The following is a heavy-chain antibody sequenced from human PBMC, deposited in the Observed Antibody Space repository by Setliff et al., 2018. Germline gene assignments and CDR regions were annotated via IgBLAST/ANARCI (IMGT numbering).Heavy chain of an antibody. CDR2: INHRGST. CDR1: GGTFSDYY. Sequence: SETLSLTCAAYGGTFSDYYWTWIRQPPGKGLEWVGEINHRGSTNYNPSLKSRVTISVDTSKNQFSLKLSSVTAADTAIYYCARGGTYRYFDYWGQGTLVTVSS. V-gene: IGHV4-34*01. CDR3: ARGGTYRYFDY. J-gene: IGHJ4*02.